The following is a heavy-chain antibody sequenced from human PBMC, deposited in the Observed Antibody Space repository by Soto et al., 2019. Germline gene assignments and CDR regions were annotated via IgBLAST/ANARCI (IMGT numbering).Heavy chain of an antibody. V-gene: IGHV3-30*18. CDR2: ISYDESIR. J-gene: IGHJ6*02. CDR3: AKGSRPAPYYYYAMDV. CDR1: GFTFSAYG. Sequence: SLRLSCAASGFTFSAYGVHWVRQAAGKGLEWLAVISYDESIRYYAESVKGRFTISRDNSKDTLYLHMNSLRAEDTAVYYCAKGSRPAPYYYYAMDVWGQGTTVTVSS.